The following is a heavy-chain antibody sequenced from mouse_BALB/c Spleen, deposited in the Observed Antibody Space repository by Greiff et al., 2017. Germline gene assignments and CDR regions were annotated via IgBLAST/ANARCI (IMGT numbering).Heavy chain of an antibody. V-gene: IGHV3-6*02. Sequence: DVQLQESGPGLVKPSQSLSLTCSVTGYSITSGYYWNWIRQFPGNKLEWMGYISYDGSNNYNPSLKNRISITRDTSKNQFFLKLNSVTTEDTATYYCARREVGPAWFAYWGQGTLVTVSA. J-gene: IGHJ3*01. CDR3: ARREVGPAWFAY. D-gene: IGHD4-1*01. CDR1: GYSITSGYY. CDR2: ISYDGSN.